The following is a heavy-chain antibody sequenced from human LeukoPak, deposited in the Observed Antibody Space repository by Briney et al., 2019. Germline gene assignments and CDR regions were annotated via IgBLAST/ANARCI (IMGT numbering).Heavy chain of an antibody. CDR2: INHSGST. J-gene: IGHJ5*02. V-gene: IGHV4-34*01. CDR3: ARGQEDWNWFDP. CDR1: GGSFSGYY. D-gene: IGHD3-9*01. Sequence: SETLSLTCAVYGGSFSGYYWSWIRQPPGKGLEWTGEINHSGSTKYNPSLKSRVTISVDTSKNQFSLKLSSVTAADTAVYYCARGQEDWNWFDPWGQGTLVTVSS.